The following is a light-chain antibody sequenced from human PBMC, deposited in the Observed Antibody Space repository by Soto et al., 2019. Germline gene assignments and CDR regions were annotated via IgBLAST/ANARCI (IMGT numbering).Light chain of an antibody. CDR3: SSYRSSTTFV. V-gene: IGLV2-14*01. J-gene: IGLJ1*01. Sequence: QSALTQPASVSGSPGQSITISCNGSSSDVGAYNYVSWYQQYPGKAPKVIIFEVRKRPSGVSNRFSGSKSGDTASPTISGLQADDEADYYCSSYRSSTTFVFGTGTKVTVL. CDR1: SSDVGAYNY. CDR2: EVR.